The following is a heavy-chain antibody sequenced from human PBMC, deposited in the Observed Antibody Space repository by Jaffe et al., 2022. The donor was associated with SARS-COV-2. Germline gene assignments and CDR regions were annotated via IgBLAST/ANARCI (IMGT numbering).Heavy chain of an antibody. CDR1: GFTFSSYG. D-gene: IGHD6-19*01. CDR3: AKDTGPLAGEQWLVGALARPGDDY. Sequence: QVQLVESGGGVVQPGRSLRLSCAASGFTFSSYGMHWVRQAPGKGLEWVAVISYDGSNKYYADSVKGRFTISRDNSKNTLYLQMNSLRAEDTAVYYCAKDTGPLAGEQWLVGALARPGDDYWGQGTLVTVSS. V-gene: IGHV3-30*18. CDR2: ISYDGSNK. J-gene: IGHJ4*02.